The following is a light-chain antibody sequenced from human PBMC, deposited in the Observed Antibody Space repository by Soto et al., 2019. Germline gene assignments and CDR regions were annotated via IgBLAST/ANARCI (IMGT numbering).Light chain of an antibody. CDR1: QSVGSN. V-gene: IGKV3-15*01. Sequence: EVVMTQSPATLSESPGERVTLSCRASQSVGSNLAWYQQKPGQAPRLLIYGASTRATGIPARFSGTGSGTEFTLTISSLQSEDFATYYCLQDSNYPRTFGQGTKLEIK. CDR3: LQDSNYPRT. J-gene: IGKJ2*01. CDR2: GAS.